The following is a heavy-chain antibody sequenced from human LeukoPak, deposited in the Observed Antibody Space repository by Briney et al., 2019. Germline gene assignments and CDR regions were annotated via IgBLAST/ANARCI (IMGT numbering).Heavy chain of an antibody. J-gene: IGHJ6*03. D-gene: IGHD2-15*01. CDR1: GGSISSYY. CDR3: ARVLYCSGGSCYWDYYYHMDV. CDR2: IYYSGST. Sequence: PSETLSLTCTVSGGSISSYYWSWIRQPPGKGLEWIGYIYYSGSTNYNPSLKSRVTISVDTSKNQFSLKLSSVTAADTAVYYCARVLYCSGGSCYWDYYYHMDVWGKGTTVTVSS. V-gene: IGHV4-59*01.